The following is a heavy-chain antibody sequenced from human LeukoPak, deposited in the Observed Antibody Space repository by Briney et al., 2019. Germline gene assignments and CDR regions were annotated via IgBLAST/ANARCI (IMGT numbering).Heavy chain of an antibody. Sequence: SVKVSCKASGGTFSSYAINWVRQAPGQGLEWMGRIIPIFGTANYAQKFQGRVTITTDESTSTAYMELSSLRSEDTAVYYCAGLTIFGVVSIDYWGQGTLVTVSS. CDR2: IIPIFGTA. J-gene: IGHJ4*02. CDR3: AGLTIFGVVSIDY. V-gene: IGHV1-69*05. CDR1: GGTFSSYA. D-gene: IGHD3-3*01.